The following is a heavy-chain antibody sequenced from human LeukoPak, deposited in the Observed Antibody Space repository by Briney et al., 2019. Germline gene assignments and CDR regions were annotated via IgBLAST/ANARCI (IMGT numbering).Heavy chain of an antibody. V-gene: IGHV3-11*03. CDR3: ATHGLRGWFDP. D-gene: IGHD4-17*01. CDR2: ISSSSSYT. Sequence: GGSLRLSCAASGFTFSDYYMSWIRQAPGKGREWVSYISSSSSYTNYADSVKGRSTISRDNAKNSLSLQMNSLRAEDTAVYYCATHGLRGWFDPWGQGTLVTVSS. CDR1: GFTFSDYY. J-gene: IGHJ5*02.